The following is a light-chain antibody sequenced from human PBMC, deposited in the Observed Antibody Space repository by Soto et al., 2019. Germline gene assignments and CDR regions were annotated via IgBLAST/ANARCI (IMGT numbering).Light chain of an antibody. Sequence: QSALTQSPSASGTPGQRVTISCSGTISNIGSNYVYWYQQLPATAPKLLIYKNNQRPSGVPDRFSGSKSGTSASLAISGLQSEDAADYYCAAWDDSLNGVVFGGGTKVTVL. CDR2: KNN. J-gene: IGLJ2*01. CDR3: AAWDDSLNGVV. V-gene: IGLV1-44*01. CDR1: ISNIGSNY.